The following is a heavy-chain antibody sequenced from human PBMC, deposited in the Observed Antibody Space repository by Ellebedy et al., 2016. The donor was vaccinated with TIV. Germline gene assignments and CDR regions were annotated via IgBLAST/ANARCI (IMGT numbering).Heavy chain of an antibody. D-gene: IGHD6-13*01. J-gene: IGHJ6*02. CDR1: GFTVSSNY. CDR3: ARGQSPDSSSWYYRYYYYGMDV. V-gene: IGHV3-53*01. Sequence: GESLKISXAASGFTVSSNYMSWVRQAPGKGLEWVSVIYSGGSTYYADSVKGRFTISRDNSKNTLYLQMNSLRAEDTAVYYCARGQSPDSSSWYYRYYYYGMDVWGQGTTVTVSS. CDR2: IYSGGST.